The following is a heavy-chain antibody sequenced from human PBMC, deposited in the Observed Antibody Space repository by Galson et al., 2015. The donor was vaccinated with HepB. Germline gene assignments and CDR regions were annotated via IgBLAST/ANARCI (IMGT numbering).Heavy chain of an antibody. J-gene: IGHJ4*02. CDR3: ARGRGFGPYHDY. Sequence: SLRLSCAASGFTFSSYAMSWVRQSPGKGLEWVSDISGGSGTTYYADSVKGRFTISRDNSKNTVYLQMNSLRAEDTAVYYCARGRGFGPYHDYWGQGTLVTVSS. CDR1: GFTFSSYA. CDR2: ISGGSGTT. D-gene: IGHD3-16*01. V-gene: IGHV3-23*01.